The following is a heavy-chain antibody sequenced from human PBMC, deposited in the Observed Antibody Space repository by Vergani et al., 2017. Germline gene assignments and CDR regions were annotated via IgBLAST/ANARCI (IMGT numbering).Heavy chain of an antibody. J-gene: IGHJ3*02. CDR1: GFTFDDYA. D-gene: IGHD6-19*01. V-gene: IGHV3-9*01. CDR2: LSASDRRT. Sequence: EVQLVESGGGLVQPGRSLRLSCAASGFTFDDYAMHWVRQAPGKGLEWVSTLSASDRRTHYADSVKGRFTISRDISKNTLFLHMNSLRPEDTAVYYCAKVGRSEVAGTFGAFDIWGQGTMVTVSS. CDR3: AKVGRSEVAGTFGAFDI.